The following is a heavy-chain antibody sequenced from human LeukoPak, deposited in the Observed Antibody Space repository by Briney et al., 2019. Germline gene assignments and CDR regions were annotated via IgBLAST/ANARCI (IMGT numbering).Heavy chain of an antibody. V-gene: IGHV1-24*01. Sequence: ASVKVSCKVSGYTLTELSMHWVRQAPGKGLEWMGGLDPEDGETIYAQKFQGRVTMTEDTSTDTAYMELSSLRSEDTAVYYCATDLGPLYGDYMRFDYWGQGTLVTVSS. J-gene: IGHJ4*02. CDR1: GYTLTELS. D-gene: IGHD4-17*01. CDR2: LDPEDGET. CDR3: ATDLGPLYGDYMRFDY.